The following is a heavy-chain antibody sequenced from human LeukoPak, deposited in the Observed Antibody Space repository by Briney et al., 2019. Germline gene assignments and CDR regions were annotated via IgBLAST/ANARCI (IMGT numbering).Heavy chain of an antibody. J-gene: IGHJ4*02. D-gene: IGHD3-22*01. Sequence: GGSLRLSCAASGFTFSDYYMSWIRQAPGKGLEWVSYISSSGGTIYYADSVKGRFTISRDNAKNSLYLQMNSLRAEDTAVYYCARSDNYYDSSGYYPYWGQGTLVTVSS. V-gene: IGHV3-11*01. CDR1: GFTFSDYY. CDR2: ISSSGGTI. CDR3: ARSDNYYDSSGYYPY.